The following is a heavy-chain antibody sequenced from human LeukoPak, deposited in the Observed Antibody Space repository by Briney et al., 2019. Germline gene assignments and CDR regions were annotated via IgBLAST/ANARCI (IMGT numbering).Heavy chain of an antibody. D-gene: IGHD3-3*01. CDR1: GYTLTGLS. Sequence: GASVKVSCKVSGYTLTGLSMHWVRQAPGKGLEWMGGFDPEDGETIYAQKFQGRVTMTEDTSTDTAYMELSSLRSEDTAVYYCATVSIFGGDLSAFDIWGQGTMVTVSS. CDR2: FDPEDGET. V-gene: IGHV1-24*01. CDR3: ATVSIFGGDLSAFDI. J-gene: IGHJ3*02.